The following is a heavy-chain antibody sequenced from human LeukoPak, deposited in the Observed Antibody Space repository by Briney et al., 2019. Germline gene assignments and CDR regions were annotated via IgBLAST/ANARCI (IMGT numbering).Heavy chain of an antibody. CDR2: IKGKTDGGTT. Sequence: PGGSLRLSCAASGFTFSNAWMSWVRQAPGKELEWVGRIKGKTDGGTTDYAAPVKGRFTISRDDSKNTLYLQMNSLKTEDTAVYYCTTDEKIAVAALFDYWGQGTLVTVSS. D-gene: IGHD6-19*01. V-gene: IGHV3-15*01. J-gene: IGHJ4*02. CDR3: TTDEKIAVAALFDY. CDR1: GFTFSNAW.